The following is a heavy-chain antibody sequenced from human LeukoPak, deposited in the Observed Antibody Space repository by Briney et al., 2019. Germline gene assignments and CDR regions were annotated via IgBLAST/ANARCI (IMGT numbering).Heavy chain of an antibody. V-gene: IGHV1-2*02. CDR2: INPNSGGT. CDR3: AREVVGATSPNFDY. D-gene: IGHD1-26*01. Sequence: ASVNVSCKASGHTFTSYGISWVRQAPGQGLEWMGWINPNSGGTNYAQKFQGRVTMTRDTSISTAYMELSRLRSDDTAVYYCAREVVGATSPNFDYWGQGTLVTVSS. CDR1: GHTFTSYG. J-gene: IGHJ4*02.